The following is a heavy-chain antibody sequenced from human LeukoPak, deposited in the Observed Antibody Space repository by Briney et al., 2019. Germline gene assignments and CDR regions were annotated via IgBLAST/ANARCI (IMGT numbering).Heavy chain of an antibody. Sequence: PGGSLRLSCAASGFTFSSYAMSWVRQAPGKGLEWIGSIYYSGSTYYNPSLKSRVTISVDTSKNQFSLKLSFVTAADTAVYYCARQVDTAMVLYFDYWGQGTLVTVSS. CDR1: GFTFSSYA. D-gene: IGHD5-18*01. CDR2: IYYSGST. CDR3: ARQVDTAMVLYFDY. V-gene: IGHV4-39*01. J-gene: IGHJ4*02.